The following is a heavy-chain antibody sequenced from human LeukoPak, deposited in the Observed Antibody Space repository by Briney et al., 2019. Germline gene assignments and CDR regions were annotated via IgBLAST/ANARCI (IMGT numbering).Heavy chain of an antibody. V-gene: IGHV3-7*03. CDR3: TKDYCGKFCSAV. J-gene: IGHJ6*02. CDR1: GFTFSSYW. D-gene: IGHD3-9*01. Sequence: GGSLRLSCAASGFTFSSYWMSWVRQAPGKGLEWVANIKQDGGEKYYVDSVKGRFTISRDNSKNTPYLQMNSLRAEDTAKYYCTKDYCGKFCSAVWGQGTTVTVSS. CDR2: IKQDGGEK.